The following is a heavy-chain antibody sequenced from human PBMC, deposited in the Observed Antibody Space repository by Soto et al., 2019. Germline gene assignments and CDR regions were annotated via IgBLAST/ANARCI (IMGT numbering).Heavy chain of an antibody. CDR2: ISAYNGHT. CDR1: GYTFTNYG. J-gene: IGHJ6*03. Sequence: QVPLLQSGAEVKKPGASVKVSCKASGYTFTNYGITWVRQAPGQGLEWMGWISAYNGHTHYTQRLQGRVTMTTDTSTNTAYLELRALRSDDTAVYYCARVRPLVGSIYYYMDAWGKGTTVTVSS. V-gene: IGHV1-18*01. CDR3: ARVRPLVGSIYYYMDA. D-gene: IGHD6-6*01.